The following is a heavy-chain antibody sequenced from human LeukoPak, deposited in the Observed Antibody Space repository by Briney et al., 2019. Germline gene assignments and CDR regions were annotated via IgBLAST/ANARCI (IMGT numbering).Heavy chain of an antibody. CDR3: ARDGRETGFDY. J-gene: IGHJ4*02. D-gene: IGHD1-1*01. V-gene: IGHV3-64*01. CDR1: GFTFSSYA. Sequence: PGGSLRLSCAASGFTFSSYAMSWVRQAPGKGLEWVSAISSNGGSTYYANSVKGRFTISRDNSKNTLYLQMGSLRAEDMAVYYCARDGRETGFDYWGQGTLVTVSS. CDR2: ISSNGGST.